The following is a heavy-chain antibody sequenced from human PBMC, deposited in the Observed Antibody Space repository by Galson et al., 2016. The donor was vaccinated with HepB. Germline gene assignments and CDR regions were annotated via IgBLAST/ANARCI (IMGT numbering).Heavy chain of an antibody. D-gene: IGHD2-2*01. V-gene: IGHV4-39*01. CDR2: IYYTGST. CDR3: ARRAYCSSMSCPGGDY. CDR1: GGSISSSSYY. Sequence: SETLSLTCTVSGGSISSSSYYWGWIRQPPGKGLEWIGNIYYTGSTYYNASLKSRVTISVDTSKNQFSLKLSSVTAADTAVYYCARRAYCSSMSCPGGDYWGQGTLVTVSS. J-gene: IGHJ4*02.